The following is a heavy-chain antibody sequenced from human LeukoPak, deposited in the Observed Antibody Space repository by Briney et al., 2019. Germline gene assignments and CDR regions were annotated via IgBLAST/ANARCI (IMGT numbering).Heavy chain of an antibody. V-gene: IGHV1-69*05. D-gene: IGHD3-10*01. Sequence: GASVKVSCKASGGTFSSYALSWVRQAPGQGLEWMGGIIPIFGTANYAQKFQGKVTITTDEPTSTAYMELSSLRSEDTAVYYCARDGPRGAFDYWGQGTLVTVSS. CDR2: IIPIFGTA. CDR1: GGTFSSYA. CDR3: ARDGPRGAFDY. J-gene: IGHJ4*02.